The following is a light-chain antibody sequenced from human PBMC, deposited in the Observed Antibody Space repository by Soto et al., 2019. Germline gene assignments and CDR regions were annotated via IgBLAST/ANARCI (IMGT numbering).Light chain of an antibody. Sequence: EIVLTQSPATLSLSPGERATLSCRASQSVSSYLAWYQQKPGQAPRLLIYDASNRATGIPARFSGSGSGTDFTLTISSLEPEDFAVYYCQQRSNSPTLVTFGPGTKVDIK. V-gene: IGKV3-11*01. CDR3: QQRSNSPTLVT. J-gene: IGKJ3*01. CDR1: QSVSSY. CDR2: DAS.